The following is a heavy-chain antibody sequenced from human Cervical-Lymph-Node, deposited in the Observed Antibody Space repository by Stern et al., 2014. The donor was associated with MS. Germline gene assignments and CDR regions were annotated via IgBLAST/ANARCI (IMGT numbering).Heavy chain of an antibody. Sequence: QLQLQESGPGLVKPSQTLSLTCTVSGGSFSSGGFYWIRLRPHPGQGLVWVGYLYYRGSTYYNPFHQRRLTLPEHTSQNPFSPQLSSVTAADTAGYYWARVDSSSWDFDYWGQGTLVTVSS. J-gene: IGHJ4*02. CDR2: LYYRGST. D-gene: IGHD6-13*01. V-gene: IGHV4-31*03. CDR3: ARVDSSSWDFDY. CDR1: GGSFSSGGFY.